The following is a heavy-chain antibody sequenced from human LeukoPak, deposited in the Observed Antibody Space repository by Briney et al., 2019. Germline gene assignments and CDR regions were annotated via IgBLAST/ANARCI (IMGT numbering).Heavy chain of an antibody. V-gene: IGHV3-7*03. Sequence: PGGSLRLSCVASGFTFSSSWMSWVRRAPGKGLEWVANIKQDGTEEYYVDSVRSRFSISKDNAKNSLYLQMNSLRAEDTAVYYCARDPCHGALDYWGQGALVTVSS. CDR3: ARDPCHGALDY. J-gene: IGHJ4*02. CDR2: IKQDGTEE. CDR1: GFTFSSSW. D-gene: IGHD2-2*01.